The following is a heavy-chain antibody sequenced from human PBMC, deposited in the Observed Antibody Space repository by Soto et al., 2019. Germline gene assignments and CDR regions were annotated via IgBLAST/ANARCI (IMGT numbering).Heavy chain of an antibody. CDR1: GGSLTGYY. V-gene: IGHV4-34*01. Sequence: QVQLQQWGAGLLKPSETLSLTCTVNGGSLTGYYWSWIRQPPGKGLEWIGEVKDGGSTNYSPSLRRRVSISADTSKNHFSLRLNSVTAADTAVYFCAIGQEGIVATHWDQGALVTVSS. CDR2: VKDGGST. J-gene: IGHJ4*02. CDR3: AIGQEGIVATH. D-gene: IGHD5-12*01.